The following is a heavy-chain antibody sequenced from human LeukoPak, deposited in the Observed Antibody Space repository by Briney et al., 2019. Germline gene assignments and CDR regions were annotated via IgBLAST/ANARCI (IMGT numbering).Heavy chain of an antibody. Sequence: AETLSLTCSVSGDAFSGYYWSWVRQSPGQGVEWIGYVYYSGSTNYNPSLKSRAAISIDTSKNQFSLKLSSVTAADTAVYYCARGLFAAGGWFDLWGQGTLVTVSS. CDR2: VYYSGST. J-gene: IGHJ5*02. V-gene: IGHV4-59*01. CDR1: GDAFSGYY. CDR3: ARGLFAAGGWFDL.